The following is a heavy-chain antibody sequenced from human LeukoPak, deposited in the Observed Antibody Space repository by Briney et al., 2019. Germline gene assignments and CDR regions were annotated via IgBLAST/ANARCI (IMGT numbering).Heavy chain of an antibody. V-gene: IGHV3-74*01. CDR1: GFTFGTYW. D-gene: IGHD1-26*01. CDR2: INSDGSST. Sequence: GGSLRLSCAASGFTFGTYWMHWVRQAPGKGLVWVSRINSDGSSTNYADSVKGRFTISRDNAKNTLYLQMNSLRADDTAVYYCARGGRGSDIWGQGTMVTVSS. J-gene: IGHJ3*02. CDR3: ARGGRGSDI.